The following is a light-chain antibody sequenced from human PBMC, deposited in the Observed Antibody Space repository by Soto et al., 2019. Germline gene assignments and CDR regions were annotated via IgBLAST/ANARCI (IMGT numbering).Light chain of an antibody. CDR1: QSVSSSY. Sequence: EIVLTQSPGTLSLSPGERATLSCRASQSVSSSYLAWYQQKPGQAPRLLIYGASSRAPCIPDRFRGSGSGADFTLTISRLEPEDFAVYYCPQYGSSSCTFGQGTKVQIK. CDR2: GAS. J-gene: IGKJ1*01. CDR3: PQYGSSSCT. V-gene: IGKV3-20*01.